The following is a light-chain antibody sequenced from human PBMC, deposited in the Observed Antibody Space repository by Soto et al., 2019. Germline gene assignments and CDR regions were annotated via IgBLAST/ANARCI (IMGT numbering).Light chain of an antibody. Sequence: EIVMTQSPATLSLSPGDSATLSCRASQSVSSNLAWYQQKTGQAPSLLIYGESTRATGTPDRFSGSGSGTELNLTISRLQSEDFAVYYCQKYIRWPLTFGGGTKVDIK. V-gene: IGKV3-15*01. CDR3: QKYIRWPLT. CDR2: GES. J-gene: IGKJ4*01. CDR1: QSVSSN.